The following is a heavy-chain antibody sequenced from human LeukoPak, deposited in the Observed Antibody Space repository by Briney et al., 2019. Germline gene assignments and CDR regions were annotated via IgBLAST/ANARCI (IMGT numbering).Heavy chain of an antibody. CDR1: GYTFTNYF. V-gene: IGHV1-46*01. CDR2: INPTGGGT. J-gene: IGHJ4*02. CDR3: ARGNLGIGPVWY. D-gene: IGHD7-27*01. Sequence: ASVKVSCKASGYTFTNYFMHWVRQVPGQGLEWMGVINPTGGGTTYAQRFQGRVTMTRDTSTSTVHMELSSLRSEDTAVYYCARGNLGIGPVWYWGQGTLVTVSS.